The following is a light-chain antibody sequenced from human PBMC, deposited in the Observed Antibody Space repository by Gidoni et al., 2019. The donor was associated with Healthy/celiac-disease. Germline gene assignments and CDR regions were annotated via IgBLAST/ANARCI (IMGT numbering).Light chain of an antibody. CDR3: SSYAGSNNLV. J-gene: IGLJ2*01. V-gene: IGLV2-8*01. CDR2: EVS. Sequence: QSALTQPPSASGSPGQSVTISCTGTSSGVGGYNYVSWYQQHPGKAPKLMIYEVSKRPSGVPARFSGSKSGNTASLTVSGLQAEDEADYYCSSYAGSNNLVFGGGTKLTVL. CDR1: SSGVGGYNY.